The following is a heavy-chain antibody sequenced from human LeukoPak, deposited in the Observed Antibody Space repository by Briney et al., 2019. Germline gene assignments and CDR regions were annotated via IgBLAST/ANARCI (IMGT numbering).Heavy chain of an antibody. D-gene: IGHD6-19*01. V-gene: IGHV3-11*04. CDR2: ITTNGAST. CDR3: ARDSSSGWYHNY. Sequence: GGSLRLSCAASGFLFSDYYMTWIRQAPGRGLEWILYITTNGASTFYATSVKGRFTISRDNAQKSLFLQMNSLRAEDTAVYYCARDSSSGWYHNYWGQGTLVTVSS. J-gene: IGHJ4*02. CDR1: GFLFSDYY.